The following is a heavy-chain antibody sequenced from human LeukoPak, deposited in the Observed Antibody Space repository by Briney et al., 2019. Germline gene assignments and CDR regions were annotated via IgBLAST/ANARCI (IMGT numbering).Heavy chain of an antibody. Sequence: GRSLRLSCAASGFTFSSYGMHWVRQAPGKGLEWVAVIWYDGSNKYYADSVKGRFTISRDNSKNTLYLQMNSLRAEDTAVYYCARDSLHYDILTGYTTSYYYGMDVWGQGTTVTVSS. D-gene: IGHD3-9*01. J-gene: IGHJ6*02. CDR3: ARDSLHYDILTGYTTSYYYGMDV. V-gene: IGHV3-33*01. CDR1: GFTFSSYG. CDR2: IWYDGSNK.